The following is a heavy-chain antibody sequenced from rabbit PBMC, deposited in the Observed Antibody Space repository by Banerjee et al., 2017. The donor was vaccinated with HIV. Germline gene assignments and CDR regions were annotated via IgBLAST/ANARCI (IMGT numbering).Heavy chain of an antibody. CDR3: ARDYAGYIGYGYYFNL. V-gene: IGHV1S43*01. D-gene: IGHD7-1*01. J-gene: IGHJ4*01. Sequence: QEQLEESGGGLVKPEGSLTLTCKASGFDLSNYWMWWVRQAPGKGLEWIGCIGTNSGITWYASWVNGRFTISRSTSLSTVDLKMTSLTAADTATYFCARDYAGYIGYGYYFNLWGPGTLVTVS. CDR1: GFDLSNYW. CDR2: IGTNSGIT.